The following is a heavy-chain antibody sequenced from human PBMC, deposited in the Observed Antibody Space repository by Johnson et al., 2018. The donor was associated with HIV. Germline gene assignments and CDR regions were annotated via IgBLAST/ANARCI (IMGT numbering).Heavy chain of an antibody. Sequence: VQLVESGGGLVHPGGSLRLSCATSGFTFSSYWMSWVRQAPGKGLEWVANIKQDGSEKYYVDSVKGRFTISRDSAKNSLYLQMNSLRAEDTAVYYCARHWAAAGRVAFDIWGQGTMVTVSS. CDR1: GFTFSSYW. J-gene: IGHJ3*02. V-gene: IGHV3-7*05. D-gene: IGHD6-13*01. CDR3: ARHWAAAGRVAFDI. CDR2: IKQDGSEK.